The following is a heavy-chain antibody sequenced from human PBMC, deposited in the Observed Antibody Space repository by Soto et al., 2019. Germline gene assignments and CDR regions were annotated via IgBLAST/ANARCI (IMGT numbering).Heavy chain of an antibody. V-gene: IGHV3-23*01. J-gene: IGHJ4*02. CDR3: KKYTSGWDFDH. D-gene: IGHD6-19*01. Sequence: PGGSLRLSCAASGFTLSSYAMSWVRQAPVKGLEWVSAITGSGAGTYYADSVKGRFTISRDNSKNTLYLQMNSLRAEDTAVYYCKKYTSGWDFDHWGQGTLVTVSS. CDR2: ITGSGAGT. CDR1: GFTLSSYA.